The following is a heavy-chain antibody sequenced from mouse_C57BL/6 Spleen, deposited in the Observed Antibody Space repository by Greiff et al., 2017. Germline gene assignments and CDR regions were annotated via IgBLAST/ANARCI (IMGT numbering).Heavy chain of an antibody. D-gene: IGHD1-1*01. CDR2: ISDGGSYT. J-gene: IGHJ2*01. CDR1: GFTFSSYA. V-gene: IGHV5-4*03. Sequence: EVKLVESGGGLVKPGGSLKLSCAASGFTFSSYAMSWVRQTPEKRLEWVATISDGGSYTYYPDNVKGRFTISRDNAKNNPYLQMSHLKSEDTAMYYCSSGVITTVVSYFDYWGQGTTLTVSS. CDR3: SSGVITTVVSYFDY.